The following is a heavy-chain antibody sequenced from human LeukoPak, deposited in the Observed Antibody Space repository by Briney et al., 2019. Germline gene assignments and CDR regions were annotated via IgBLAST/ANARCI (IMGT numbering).Heavy chain of an antibody. J-gene: IGHJ4*02. CDR3: ARGYCSSTSCYSAD. Sequence: GGSLRLSCAASGFSFSTYWMHWVRQAPGKGLVWVSRINSDGSSTSYADSVKGRFTISRDNAKNTLYLQMNSLKAEDTAVYYCARGYCSSTSCYSADWGQGTLVTVSS. CDR1: GFSFSTYW. CDR2: INSDGSST. D-gene: IGHD2-2*01. V-gene: IGHV3-74*01.